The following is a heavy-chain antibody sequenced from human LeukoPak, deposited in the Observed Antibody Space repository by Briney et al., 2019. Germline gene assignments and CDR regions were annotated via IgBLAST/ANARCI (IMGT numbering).Heavy chain of an antibody. CDR2: ISGRGGFT. Sequence: GGSLRLSCAASGFTFSTYAMNWVRQAPGKGLEWVSGISGRGGFTNYADSVKGRFTISRDNSKNTLFLQMNSLRAEDTAVFYCARDGTYTDYDPDFDIWGQGTLVTVSS. CDR3: ARDGTYTDYDPDFDI. D-gene: IGHD5-12*01. V-gene: IGHV3-23*01. CDR1: GFTFSTYA. J-gene: IGHJ4*02.